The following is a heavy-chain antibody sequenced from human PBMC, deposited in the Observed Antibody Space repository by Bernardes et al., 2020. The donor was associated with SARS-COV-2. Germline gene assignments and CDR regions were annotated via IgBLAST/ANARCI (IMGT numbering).Heavy chain of an antibody. D-gene: IGHD5-12*01. Sequence: GQHVTGSSEVSGYSVTSHWIAWVRQMPGKGLEWIGTIYPGDSDTRYSPSFEGQVTISADKSISTAYLQWSSLKASDTAIYYCARPEIYSGYENWGQGTLVTVSS. V-gene: IGHV5-51*01. CDR1: GYSVTSHW. CDR2: IYPGDSDT. CDR3: ARPEIYSGYEN. J-gene: IGHJ4*02.